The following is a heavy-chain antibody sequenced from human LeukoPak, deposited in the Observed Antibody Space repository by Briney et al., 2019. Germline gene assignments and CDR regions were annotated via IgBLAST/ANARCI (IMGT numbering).Heavy chain of an antibody. J-gene: IGHJ6*02. V-gene: IGHV1-69*04. CDR2: IIPILGIA. Sequence: ASVKVSCKASGGTFSSYAISWVRQAPGQGLEWMGRIIPILGIANYAQKFQGRVTITADKSTSTAYMELSSLRSEDTAVYHCARGRGYSYGAYYYYYGMDVWGQGTTVTVSS. D-gene: IGHD5-18*01. CDR3: ARGRGYSYGAYYYYYGMDV. CDR1: GGTFSSYA.